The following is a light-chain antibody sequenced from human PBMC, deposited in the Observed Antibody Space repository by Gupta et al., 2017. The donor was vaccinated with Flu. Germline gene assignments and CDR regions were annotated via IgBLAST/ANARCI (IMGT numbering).Light chain of an antibody. J-gene: IGKJ4*01. CDR1: QSVSSSY. CDR3: QQYGSSPPVT. CDR2: GAS. V-gene: IGKV3-20*01. Sequence: EIVLTQSPGTLSLSPGERATFSCRASQSVSSSYLAWYQQKPGQAPRLLIYGASSRATGIPDRFSGSGFGTDFTLTISRLEPEDFAVYYCQQYGSSPPVTFGGGTKVEIK.